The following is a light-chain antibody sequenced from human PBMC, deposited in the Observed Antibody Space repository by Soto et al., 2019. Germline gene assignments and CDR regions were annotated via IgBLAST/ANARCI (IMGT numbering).Light chain of an antibody. CDR1: QDIGGR. J-gene: IGKJ1*01. CDR3: QQYNVWPPWT. V-gene: IGKV1D-16*01. CDR2: AAS. Sequence: DIQMTQSPSSVSASVGDRITITCRASQDIGGRLAWFQQKPGKAPQYLIQAASILQSGVPARFIGSGSGTDFTLTISSLQSEDFGVYYCQQYNVWPPWTFGQGTKVDI.